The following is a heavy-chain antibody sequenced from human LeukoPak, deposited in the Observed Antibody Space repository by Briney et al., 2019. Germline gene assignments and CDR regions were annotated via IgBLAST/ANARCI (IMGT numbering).Heavy chain of an antibody. Sequence: PGGSLRLSCAASGFTFSSYAMSWVRLAPGKGLEWVSAISGSGGSTYYADSVKGRFTISRDNSKNTMYLQMNSLRAEDTAVYYCPKDRSTYRAAAGTSAFDIWGQGTMVTVSS. CDR1: GFTFSSYA. V-gene: IGHV3-23*01. D-gene: IGHD6-13*01. J-gene: IGHJ3*02. CDR2: ISGSGGST. CDR3: PKDRSTYRAAAGTSAFDI.